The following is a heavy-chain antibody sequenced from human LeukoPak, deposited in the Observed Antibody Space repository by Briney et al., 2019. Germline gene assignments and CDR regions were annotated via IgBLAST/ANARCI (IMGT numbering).Heavy chain of an antibody. CDR2: IYYGGST. CDR1: GGSISSSSSY. Sequence: PSETLSLTCTVSGGSISSSSSYWGWIRQPPGKGLEWIGSIYYGGSTYYNPSLKSRVTISVDTSKNQFSLKLTSVTAADTAVYYCTRHRPYYYDSSFDYWGQGTLVTVSS. D-gene: IGHD3-22*01. J-gene: IGHJ4*02. CDR3: TRHRPYYYDSSFDY. V-gene: IGHV4-39*01.